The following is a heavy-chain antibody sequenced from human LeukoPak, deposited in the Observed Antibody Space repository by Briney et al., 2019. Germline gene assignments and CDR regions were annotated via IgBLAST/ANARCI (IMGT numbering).Heavy chain of an antibody. J-gene: IGHJ5*02. V-gene: IGHV3-23*01. CDR3: AKEHDLWHEEGNWFDT. D-gene: IGHD3-3*01. CDR1: GFSFNTYS. CDR2: INDDTP. Sequence: GGSLRLSCTTSGFSFNTYSMSWVRQAPGKGLEWVSAINDDTPYYTDSVKGRFTVSRDNSKDSLYLHLNSLRAEDTAIYYCAKEHDLWHEEGNWFDTWGQGVLVTVSS.